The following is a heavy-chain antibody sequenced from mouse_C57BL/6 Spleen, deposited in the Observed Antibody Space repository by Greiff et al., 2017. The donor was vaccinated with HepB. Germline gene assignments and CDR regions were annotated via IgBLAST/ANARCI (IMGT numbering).Heavy chain of an antibody. CDR3: ARPSLYGNYGAPFDY. V-gene: IGHV1-55*01. CDR2: IYPGSGST. D-gene: IGHD2-1*01. Sequence: QVQLKQPGAELVKPGASVKMSCKASGYTFTSYWITWVKQRPGQGLEWIGDIYPGSGSTNYNEKFKSKATLTVDTSSSTAYMQLSSLTSEDSAVYYCARPSLYGNYGAPFDYWGQGTTLTVSS. J-gene: IGHJ2*01. CDR1: GYTFTSYW.